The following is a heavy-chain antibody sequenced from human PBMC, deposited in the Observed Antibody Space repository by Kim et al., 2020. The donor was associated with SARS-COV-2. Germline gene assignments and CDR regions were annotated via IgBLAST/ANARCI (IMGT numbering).Heavy chain of an antibody. CDR1: GFTFYTHS. J-gene: IGHJ4*02. D-gene: IGHD4-17*01. V-gene: IGHV3-21*01. Sequence: GGSLRLSCAASGFTFYTHSMTWVRQAPGKGLEWVSSISSTTAYMSYADSVKGRFTISRDNAKNSLYLQMNSLRAEDTAVYYCARESYGDYYFDYWGQGTLVTVSS. CDR2: ISSTTAYM. CDR3: ARESYGDYYFDY.